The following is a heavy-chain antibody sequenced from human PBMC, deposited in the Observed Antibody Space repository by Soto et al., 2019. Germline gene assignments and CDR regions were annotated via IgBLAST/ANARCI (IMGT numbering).Heavy chain of an antibody. D-gene: IGHD3-10*01. J-gene: IGHJ5*02. CDR2: ISYDGSNK. V-gene: IGHV3-30-3*01. Sequence: QVQLVESGGGVVQPGRSLRLSCAASGFTFSSYAMHWVRQAPGKGLGWVAVISYDGSNKYYADSVKGRFTISRDNSKNTMYLQMNSLRAEDTAVYYCAREVYYYGSGSFDPWGQGTLVTVSS. CDR3: AREVYYYGSGSFDP. CDR1: GFTFSSYA.